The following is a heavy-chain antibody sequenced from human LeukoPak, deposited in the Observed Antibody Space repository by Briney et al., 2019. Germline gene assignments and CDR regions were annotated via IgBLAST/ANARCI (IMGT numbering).Heavy chain of an antibody. D-gene: IGHD6-13*01. CDR3: ARPGYSSSWYFDY. V-gene: IGHV4-39*01. Sequence: SETLSLTCPVSGGSISSSSYYWGWIRQPPGKGLEWIGSIYYSGSTYYNPSLKSRVTISVDTSKNQFSLKLSSATAADTAVYYCARPGYSSSWYFDYWGQGTLVTVSS. CDR2: IYYSGST. CDR1: GGSISSSSYY. J-gene: IGHJ4*02.